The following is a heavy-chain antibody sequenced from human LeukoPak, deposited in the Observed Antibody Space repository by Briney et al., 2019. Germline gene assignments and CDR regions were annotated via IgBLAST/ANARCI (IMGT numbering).Heavy chain of an antibody. CDR3: ARDFSDYWSGSEGYFDY. V-gene: IGHV1-18*01. CDR2: ISAYNGNT. J-gene: IGHJ4*02. CDR1: GYTFTSYG. D-gene: IGHD3-3*01. Sequence: ASVKVSCKASGYTFTSYGISWVRQAPGQGLEWMGWISAYNGNTNYAQKLQGRVTMTTDTSTSTAYMELRSLRSDDTAVYYCARDFSDYWSGSEGYFDYWGQGTLVAVSS.